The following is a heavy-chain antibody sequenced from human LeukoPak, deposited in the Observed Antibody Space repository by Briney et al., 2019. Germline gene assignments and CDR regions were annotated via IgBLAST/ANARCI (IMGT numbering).Heavy chain of an antibody. Sequence: SETLSLTCTVSGGSISSYYWSWIRQPPGKGLEWIGYIYYSGSTNYNPSLKSRVTISVDTSKNQFSLKLSSVTAADTAVYYCARANGYSSAADYWGQGTLVTVSS. V-gene: IGHV4-59*01. J-gene: IGHJ4*02. CDR3: ARANGYSSAADY. CDR2: IYYSGST. D-gene: IGHD6-25*01. CDR1: GGSISSYY.